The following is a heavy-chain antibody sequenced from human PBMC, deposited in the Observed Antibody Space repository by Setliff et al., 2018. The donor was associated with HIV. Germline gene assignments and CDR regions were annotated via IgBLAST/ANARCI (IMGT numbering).Heavy chain of an antibody. CDR3: LRARAEWVELHSVPSXFDY. Sequence: SETLSXXXDVSGYSISSGYYWGWIRQSPGKGLEWIATIYHTGSTYYNPSLKSRVTISVDTSKNHFSLKVTSMTAADTALYYCLRARAEWVELHSVPSXFDYWGXGTLVTVSS. D-gene: IGHD3-3*01. J-gene: IGHJ4*02. CDR2: IYHTGST. V-gene: IGHV4-38-2*01. CDR1: GYSISSGYY.